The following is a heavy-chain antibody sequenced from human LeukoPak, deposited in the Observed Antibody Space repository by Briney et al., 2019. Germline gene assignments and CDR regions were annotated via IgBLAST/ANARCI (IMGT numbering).Heavy chain of an antibody. CDR2: ISSSSSTI. D-gene: IGHD3-16*02. V-gene: IGHV3-48*01. Sequence: GGSLRLSCAASGFTFSSYSMNWVRQAPGKGLEWVSYISSSSSTIYYADSVKGRFTISRDNAKNSLYLQMNSLRAEDTAVYHCARAPEMYYDYVWGSYRSFFDYWGQGTLVTVSS. CDR3: ARAPEMYYDYVWGSYRSFFDY. J-gene: IGHJ4*02. CDR1: GFTFSSYS.